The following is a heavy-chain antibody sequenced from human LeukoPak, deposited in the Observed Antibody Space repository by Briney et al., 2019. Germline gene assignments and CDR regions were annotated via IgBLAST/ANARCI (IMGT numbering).Heavy chain of an antibody. V-gene: IGHV3-21*01. CDR1: GFTFSSYS. CDR3: ARDSLRFLEWPGVNWFDP. Sequence: GGSLRLSCAASGFTFSSYSMNWVRQAPGKGLEWVSSISSSSSYIYYADSVKGRFTISRDNAKNSLYLQMNSLRAEDTAVYYCARDSLRFLEWPGVNWFDPWGQGTLVTVSS. J-gene: IGHJ5*02. CDR2: ISSSSSYI. D-gene: IGHD3-3*01.